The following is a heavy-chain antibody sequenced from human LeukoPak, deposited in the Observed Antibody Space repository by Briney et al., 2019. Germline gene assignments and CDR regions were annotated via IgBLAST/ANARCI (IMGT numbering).Heavy chain of an antibody. Sequence: ASVKVSCKASGGTFSSYAISWVRQAPGQGLEWMGGIIPIFGTANYAQKFQGRVTITADESTSTAYMELSSLRSEDTAVYYCARGASSWYSFDYWGQGTLVTVSS. CDR2: IIPIFGTA. V-gene: IGHV1-69*13. CDR3: ARGASSWYSFDY. J-gene: IGHJ4*02. CDR1: GGTFSSYA. D-gene: IGHD6-13*01.